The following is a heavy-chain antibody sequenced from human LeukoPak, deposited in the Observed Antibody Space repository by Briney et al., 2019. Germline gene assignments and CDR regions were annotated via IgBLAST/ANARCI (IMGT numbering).Heavy chain of an antibody. V-gene: IGHV3-9*01. CDR1: GFTFDDYA. CDR2: ISWNSGSI. CDR3: AKAWPGWAFDI. Sequence: GGSLRLSCAASGFTFDDYAMHWVRQAPGKGLEWVSGISWNSGSIGYADSVKGRFTISRDNAKNSLYLQMNSLRAEDTALYYCAKAWPGWAFDIWGQGTMVTVSS. D-gene: IGHD5-24*01. J-gene: IGHJ3*02.